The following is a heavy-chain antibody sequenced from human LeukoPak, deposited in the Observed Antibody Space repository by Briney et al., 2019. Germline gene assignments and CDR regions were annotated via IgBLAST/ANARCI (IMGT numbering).Heavy chain of an antibody. CDR3: AKDKLGGYSYGPLFDY. D-gene: IGHD5-18*01. Sequence: GSLRLSCAASGFTFSSYAMSWVRQAPGKGQEWVSAISGSGGSTYYADSVKGRFTISRDNSKNTLYLQMNSLRAEDTPVYYCAKDKLGGYSYGPLFDYWGQGTLVTVSS. CDR2: ISGSGGST. V-gene: IGHV3-23*01. J-gene: IGHJ4*02. CDR1: GFTFSSYA.